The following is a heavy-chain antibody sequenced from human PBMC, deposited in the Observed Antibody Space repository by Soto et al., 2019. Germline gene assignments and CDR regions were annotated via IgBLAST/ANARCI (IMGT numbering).Heavy chain of an antibody. CDR1: GFTFSSYA. V-gene: IGHV3-30-3*01. CDR2: ISYDGSNK. Sequence: QVQLVESGGGVVQPGRSLRLSCAASGFTFSSYAMHWVRQAPGKGLEWVAVISYDGSNKYYADSVKGRFTISRDNSKNTLYLQMNSLRAEDTAVYYCARTSRVGSSSSFPSWPYYGMDVWGQGTTVTVSS. J-gene: IGHJ6*02. D-gene: IGHD6-6*01. CDR3: ARTSRVGSSSSFPSWPYYGMDV.